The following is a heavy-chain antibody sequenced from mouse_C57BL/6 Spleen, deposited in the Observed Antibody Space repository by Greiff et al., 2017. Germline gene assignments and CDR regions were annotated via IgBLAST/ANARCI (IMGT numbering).Heavy chain of an antibody. J-gene: IGHJ3*01. CDR1: GYTFTTYP. CDR2: FHPYNDDT. CDR3: ARSDGYYRAWFAY. D-gene: IGHD2-3*01. Sequence: QVQLLQSGAELVKPGASVKMSCKASGYTFTTYPIEWMKQNHGKSLEWIGNFHPYNDDTKYNEKFKGKATLTVEKSSSTVYLELSRSTSDDSAVYYCARSDGYYRAWFAYWGQGTLVTVSA. V-gene: IGHV1-47*01.